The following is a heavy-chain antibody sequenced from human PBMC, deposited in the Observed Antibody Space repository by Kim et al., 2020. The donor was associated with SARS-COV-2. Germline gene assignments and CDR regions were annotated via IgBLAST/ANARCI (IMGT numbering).Heavy chain of an antibody. D-gene: IGHD2-21*02. V-gene: IGHV4-39*01. CDR1: GGSISSSSYY. Sequence: SETLSLTCTVSGGSISSSSYYWGWIRQPPGKGLEWIGSIYYSGSTYYNPSLKSRVTISVDTSKNQFSLKLSSVTAADTAVYYCARHAPESTYCGGDCHSFDYWGQGTLVTVSS. J-gene: IGHJ4*02. CDR2: IYYSGST. CDR3: ARHAPESTYCGGDCHSFDY.